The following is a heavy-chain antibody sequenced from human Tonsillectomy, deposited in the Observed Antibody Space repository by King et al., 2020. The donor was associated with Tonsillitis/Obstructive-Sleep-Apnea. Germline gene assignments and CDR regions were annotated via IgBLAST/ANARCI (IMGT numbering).Heavy chain of an antibody. CDR1: GGSISSYY. J-gene: IGHJ6*02. CDR3: ARGGGSGYNMDYYYGMDV. V-gene: IGHV4-4*07. Sequence: VQLQESGPGLVKPSETLSLTCTVSGGSISSYYWSWVRQPAGKGLEWNGRIYTSGGTNYNPSLKSRVTMSVDTSKNQFSLKLSSVTAADTAVSYCARGGGSGYNMDYYYGMDVWGQGTTVTVSS. CDR2: IYTSGGT. D-gene: IGHD3-3*01.